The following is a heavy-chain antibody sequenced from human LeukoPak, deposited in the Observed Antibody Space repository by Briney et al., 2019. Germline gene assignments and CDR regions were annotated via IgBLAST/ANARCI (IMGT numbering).Heavy chain of an antibody. CDR3: ARSSTDVYIQGGYYYYYYMNV. Sequence: ASVKVSCKASGYTFTDYYIHWVRQAPGQGLEWMGWINPNNDGTNYAQKFQGRVTMTRDTSITTAYMELSRLRFDDTAMYYCARSSTDVYIQGGYYYYYYMNVWGKGTTVTISS. CDR2: INPNNDGT. V-gene: IGHV1-2*02. CDR1: GYTFTDYY. D-gene: IGHD5-24*01. J-gene: IGHJ6*03.